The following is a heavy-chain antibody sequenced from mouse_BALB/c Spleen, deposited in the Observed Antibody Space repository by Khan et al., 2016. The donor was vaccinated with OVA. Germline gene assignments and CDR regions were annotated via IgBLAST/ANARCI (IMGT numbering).Heavy chain of an antibody. V-gene: IGHV1-20*02. CDR2: INPHIGET. CDR1: GYSFTGYF. CDR3: ARIYRSDFDY. Sequence: VQLQQSGPELVKPGASVKISCKASGYSFTGYFMNWVMQSHGKSLEWIGRINPHIGETFYNQKFKGKATLTVDESSGTAHMELRSLASEDSAVYYCARIYRSDFDYWGQGTTLTVSS. D-gene: IGHD1-1*01. J-gene: IGHJ2*01.